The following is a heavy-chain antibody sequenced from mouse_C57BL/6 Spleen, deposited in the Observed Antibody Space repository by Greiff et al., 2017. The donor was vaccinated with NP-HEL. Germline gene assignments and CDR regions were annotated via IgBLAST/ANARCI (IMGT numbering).Heavy chain of an antibody. CDR1: GYAFSSSW. CDR3: ARGKDDYVYDAMDY. J-gene: IGHJ4*01. Sequence: VQLQQSGPELVKPGASVKISCKASGYAFSSSWMNWVKQRPGKGLEWIGRIYPGDGDTNYNGKFKGKATLTADKSSSTAYMQLSSLTSEDSAVYFCARGKDDYVYDAMDYWGQGTSVTVSS. D-gene: IGHD2-4*01. CDR2: IYPGDGDT. V-gene: IGHV1-82*01.